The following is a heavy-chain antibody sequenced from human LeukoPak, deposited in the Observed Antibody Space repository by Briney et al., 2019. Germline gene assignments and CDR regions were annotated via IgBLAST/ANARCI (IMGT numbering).Heavy chain of an antibody. Sequence: PGGSLRLSCAASGFSFRSSGMHWVRQAPGKGLEWVAIIWYDGSKEYYADPVKGRFTISKDNSKNTLYLQMNSLRAEDTAVYYCARHHGGWLTLDFWGQGTLVTVSS. D-gene: IGHD6-19*01. V-gene: IGHV3-33*01. J-gene: IGHJ4*02. CDR3: ARHHGGWLTLDF. CDR2: IWYDGSKE. CDR1: GFSFRSSG.